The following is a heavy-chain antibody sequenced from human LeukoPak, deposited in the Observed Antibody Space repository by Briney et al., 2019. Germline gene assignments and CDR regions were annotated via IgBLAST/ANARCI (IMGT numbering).Heavy chain of an antibody. CDR2: VSDGGRT. CDR1: GGSITRYY. D-gene: IGHD1-14*01. Sequence: SETLSHTCSVPGGSITRYYWSWIRQPPGTGLEWIGHVSDGGRTNYSPSLRSLVSISVDTSNNQFSLKLSSVTAADMAVYFCARASTTFDDWGQGTLVTVSS. J-gene: IGHJ4*02. V-gene: IGHV4-59*01. CDR3: ARASTTFDD.